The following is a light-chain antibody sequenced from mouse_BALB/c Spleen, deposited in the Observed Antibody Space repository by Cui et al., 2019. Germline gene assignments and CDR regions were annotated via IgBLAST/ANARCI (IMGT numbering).Light chain of an antibody. CDR3: QQWSSYPLT. Sequence: QIVLTQSPAIMYASPGEKVTMTCSASSSVRYMYWYQQKPGSSPRLLIYDTSNLASGVPVRFSGSGSGTSFSLTISRMEAEDAATYYCQQWSSYPLTFGAGTKLELK. J-gene: IGKJ5*01. CDR2: DTS. CDR1: SSVRY. V-gene: IGKV4-55*01.